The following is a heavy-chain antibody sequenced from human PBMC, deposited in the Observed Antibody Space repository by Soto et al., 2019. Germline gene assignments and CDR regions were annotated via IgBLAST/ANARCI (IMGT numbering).Heavy chain of an antibody. V-gene: IGHV4-39*07. J-gene: IGHJ6*03. D-gene: IGHD6-13*01. Sequence: PSETLSLTCTVSGGSISSSSYYWGWIRQPPGKGLEWIGSIYYSGSTNYNPSLKSRVTISVDTSKNQFSLKLSSVTAADTAVYYCARTVWEQQLVRLGYYYYYMDVWGKGTTVTVSS. CDR3: ARTVWEQQLVRLGYYYYYMDV. CDR2: IYYSGST. CDR1: GGSISSSSYY.